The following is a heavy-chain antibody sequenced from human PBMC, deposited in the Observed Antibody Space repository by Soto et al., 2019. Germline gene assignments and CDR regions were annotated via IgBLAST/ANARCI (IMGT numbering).Heavy chain of an antibody. V-gene: IGHV4-59*01. D-gene: IGHD3-3*01. CDR2: IYYSGST. Sequence: QVQLQESGPGLVKPSETLSLTCTVSGGSISSYYWSWIRQPPGKGLEWIGYIYYSGSTNYNPSLKSRVTISVDTSKNQFSLKLSSVTAADTAVYYCARVVYYDFWSGYYKAFDPWGQGTLVTVSS. CDR3: ARVVYYDFWSGYYKAFDP. J-gene: IGHJ5*02. CDR1: GGSISSYY.